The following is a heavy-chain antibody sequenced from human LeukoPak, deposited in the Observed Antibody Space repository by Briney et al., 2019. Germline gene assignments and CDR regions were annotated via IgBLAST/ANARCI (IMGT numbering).Heavy chain of an antibody. J-gene: IGHJ4*02. Sequence: SETLSLTCTVSGVSISSSSYYWGWIRQPPGKGLEWIGSIYYSGSTYYNPSLKSRVTTSVDTSKNQFSLKLSSVTAADTAVYYCARDRGGYTYSHDYWGQGTLVTVSS. D-gene: IGHD5-18*01. CDR3: ARDRGGYTYSHDY. V-gene: IGHV4-39*07. CDR2: IYYSGST. CDR1: GVSISSSSYY.